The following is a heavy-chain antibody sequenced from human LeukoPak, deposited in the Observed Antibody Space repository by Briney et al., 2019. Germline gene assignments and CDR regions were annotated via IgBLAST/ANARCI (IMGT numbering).Heavy chain of an antibody. D-gene: IGHD1-7*01. J-gene: IGHJ4*02. V-gene: IGHV1-69*04. CDR2: IIPILGIA. CDR1: GGTFSSYT. Sequence: SVKVSCKASGGTFSSYTISWVRQAPGQGLEWMGRIIPILGIANYAQKFQGRVTITADKSMSTAYMELSSLRSEDTAVYYCAREKTGTKYYFDYWGQGTLVTVSS. CDR3: AREKTGTKYYFDY.